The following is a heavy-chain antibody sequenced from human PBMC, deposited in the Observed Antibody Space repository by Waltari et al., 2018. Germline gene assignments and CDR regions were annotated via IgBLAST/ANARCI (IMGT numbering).Heavy chain of an antibody. Sequence: EVQLVESGGGLVQPGGSLRLSCAASGFTFSSDWMSWVRQAPGKGLEWVANIKQDGSEKYYVDSVKGRFTISRDNAKNSLYLQMNSLRAEDTAVYYCARDGHATYYYDSSGYYLDYWGQGTLVTVSS. CDR3: ARDGHATYYYDSSGYYLDY. J-gene: IGHJ4*02. CDR2: IKQDGSEK. V-gene: IGHV3-7*03. CDR1: GFTFSSDW. D-gene: IGHD3-22*01.